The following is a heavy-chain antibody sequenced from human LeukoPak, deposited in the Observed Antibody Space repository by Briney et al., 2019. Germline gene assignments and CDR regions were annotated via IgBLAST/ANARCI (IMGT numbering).Heavy chain of an antibody. CDR2: INPKSGGT. J-gene: IGHJ4*02. V-gene: IGHV1-2*02. Sequence: ASVKVSCKASGYXFTDNYVHWVRQAPGQGLEWMGWINPKSGGTYYAQKFQDRVTMTRDTSMSTAYMELRSLISDDTAVYYCARKSYFDYWGQGTLVTVSS. CDR1: GYXFTDNY. CDR3: ARKSYFDY.